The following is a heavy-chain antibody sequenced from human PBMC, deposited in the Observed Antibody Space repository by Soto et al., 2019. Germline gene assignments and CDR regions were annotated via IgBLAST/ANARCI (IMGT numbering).Heavy chain of an antibody. Sequence: EVQLVESGGGLVKPGGSLRLSCAASGFTFSSYAMSWVRQAPGKGLEWVSAISGSGGSTYYADSVKGRFTISRDNSKNTLYLQMNSLRAEDTAVYYCAKDRYSNYYDSSGPFDYWGQGTLVTVSS. CDR2: ISGSGGST. D-gene: IGHD3-22*01. CDR1: GFTFSSYA. V-gene: IGHV3-23*04. J-gene: IGHJ4*02. CDR3: AKDRYSNYYDSSGPFDY.